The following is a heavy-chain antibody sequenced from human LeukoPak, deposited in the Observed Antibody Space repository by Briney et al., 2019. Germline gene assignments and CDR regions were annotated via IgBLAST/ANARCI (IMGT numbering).Heavy chain of an antibody. D-gene: IGHD3-16*01. J-gene: IGHJ4*02. CDR1: GGSISSSSYY. CDR2: IYYSGST. V-gene: IGHV4-39*07. CDR3: ARDRF. Sequence: PETLSLTCTVSGGSISSSSYYWGWIRQPPGKGLEWIGSIYYSGSTYYNPSLKSRVTISVDTSKNQFSLKLSSVTAADTAVYYCARDRFWGQGTLVTVSS.